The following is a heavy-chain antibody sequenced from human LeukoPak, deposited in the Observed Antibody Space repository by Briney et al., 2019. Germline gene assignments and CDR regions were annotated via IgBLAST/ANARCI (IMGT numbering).Heavy chain of an antibody. D-gene: IGHD2-15*01. CDR2: ISYDGSNK. Sequence: PGGSLRLSCAASGFTFSSYGMHWVRQAPGKGLEWVAVISYDGSNKYYADSVKGRFTISRDNSKNTLYLQMNSLRAEDTAVYYCAKLDGLGYCSGGRCYGGYYGMDVWGQGTTVTVSS. CDR1: GFTFSSYG. J-gene: IGHJ6*02. V-gene: IGHV3-30*18. CDR3: AKLDGLGYCSGGRCYGGYYGMDV.